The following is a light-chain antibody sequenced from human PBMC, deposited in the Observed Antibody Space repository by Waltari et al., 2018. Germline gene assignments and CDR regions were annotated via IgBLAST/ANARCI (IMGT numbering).Light chain of an antibody. V-gene: IGLV1-40*01. CDR2: GDK. Sequence: QSVLTQPPSVSGAPGQRVAISCAGSSSNIGAGYDLHWYQQVPGTAPKLLIYGDKNRPSGGPDRMSGSKSGTSGSLAISGLQAEDEADYYCQSYDSSVSGWVFGGGTKLTVL. CDR1: SSNIGAGYD. CDR3: QSYDSSVSGWV. J-gene: IGLJ3*02.